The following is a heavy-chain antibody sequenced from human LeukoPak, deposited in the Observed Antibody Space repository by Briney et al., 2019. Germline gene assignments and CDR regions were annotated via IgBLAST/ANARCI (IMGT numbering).Heavy chain of an antibody. J-gene: IGHJ4*02. Sequence: PGRSLRLSCAASGFTFDDYAMHWVRQAPGKGLEWVSGISRNSGSIGYADSVKGRFTISRDNAKNSLYLQMNSLRAEDTALYYCAKDTYYYDSSGYGDWGQGTLVTVPS. CDR1: GFTFDDYA. CDR3: AKDTYYYDSSGYGD. D-gene: IGHD3-22*01. CDR2: ISRNSGSI. V-gene: IGHV3-9*01.